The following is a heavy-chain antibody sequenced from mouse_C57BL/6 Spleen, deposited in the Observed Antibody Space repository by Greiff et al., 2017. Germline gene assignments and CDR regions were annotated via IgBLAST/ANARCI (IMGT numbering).Heavy chain of an antibody. Sequence: EVQLVESGGGLVKPGGSLKLSCAASGFTFSSYAMSWVRQTPEKRLEWVATISDGGSYTYYPNNVKGRFTISRDNAKNNLYLQMSHLKSEDTAMYYCAREAYYYGSSFYAMDYWGQGTSVTVSS. J-gene: IGHJ4*01. D-gene: IGHD1-1*01. CDR2: ISDGGSYT. V-gene: IGHV5-4*01. CDR1: GFTFSSYA. CDR3: AREAYYYGSSFYAMDY.